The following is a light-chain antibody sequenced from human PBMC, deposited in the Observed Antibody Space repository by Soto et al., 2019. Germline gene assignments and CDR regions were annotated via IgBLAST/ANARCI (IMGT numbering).Light chain of an antibody. CDR2: DVS. CDR1: QIVSSTY. J-gene: IGKJ4*01. Sequence: VLTQSPATLSLSPGERATLSCGASQIVSSTYLAWYQQRPGLAPRLLIYDVSNRFTGVPDRFIGSGSGTDFTLTISRLEPEDFAVYYCQQFGTSLTSGGGTKVEIK. CDR3: QQFGTSLT. V-gene: IGKV3D-20*01.